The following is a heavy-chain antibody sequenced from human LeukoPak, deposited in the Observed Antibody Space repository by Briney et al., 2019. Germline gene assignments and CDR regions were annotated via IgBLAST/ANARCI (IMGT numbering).Heavy chain of an antibody. D-gene: IGHD3-9*01. CDR2: IYSGGST. J-gene: IGHJ4*02. Sequence: GGSLRLSCAASGFTVSSNYMSWVRQAPGKGLEWVSVIYSGGSTYYSDSVKGRFTISRDNSKNTLYLQMNSLSAEDTAVYNCGRGEILTGFAYWGQGTLVTVSS. CDR3: GRGEILTGFAY. V-gene: IGHV3-53*01. CDR1: GFTVSSNY.